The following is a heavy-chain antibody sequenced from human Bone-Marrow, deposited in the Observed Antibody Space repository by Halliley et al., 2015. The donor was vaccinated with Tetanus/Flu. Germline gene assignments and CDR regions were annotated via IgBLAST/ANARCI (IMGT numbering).Heavy chain of an antibody. CDR1: RFTFSSYA. D-gene: IGHD3-9*01. Sequence: CAASRFTFSSYAMSWVRQAPGKGLEWVSTISGSGGSTYYSNSVKGRFTISRDNSKNTLYLQMNSLRAEDTAVHFCARHYDILTGYYSGFDYWGQGTLVTVSS. CDR3: ARHYDILTGYYSGFDY. J-gene: IGHJ4*02. CDR2: ISGSGGST. V-gene: IGHV3-23*01.